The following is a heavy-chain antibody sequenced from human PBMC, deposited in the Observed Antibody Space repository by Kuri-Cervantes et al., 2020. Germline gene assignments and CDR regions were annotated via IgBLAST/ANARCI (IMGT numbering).Heavy chain of an antibody. CDR3: ARVQSRLWFRRGYFDY. D-gene: IGHD3-10*01. V-gene: IGHV1-18*01. J-gene: IGHJ4*02. CDR2: NSTYNGNT. CDR1: GYNFPSYG. Sequence: ASVKVSCKASGYNFPSYGISWVRQAPGQGREWMGWNSTYNGNTNYAQKLQGRVTMTTDTSTSTAYMELRSLRSDDTAVYYCARVQSRLWFRRGYFDYWGQGTLVTVSS.